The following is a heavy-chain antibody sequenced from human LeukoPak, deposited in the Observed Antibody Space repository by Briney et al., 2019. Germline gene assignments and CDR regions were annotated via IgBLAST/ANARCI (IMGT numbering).Heavy chain of an antibody. V-gene: IGHV4-59*01. CDR2: IYYSGST. CDR3: ARDGDGSGWSDY. CDR1: GGSISSYY. D-gene: IGHD6-19*01. Sequence: SETPSLTCTVSGGSISSYYWSWIRRPPGKGLEWIGYIYYSGSTNYNPSLKSRVTISVDTSKNQFSLKLSSVTAADTAVYYCARDGDGSGWSDYWGQGTLVTVSS. J-gene: IGHJ4*02.